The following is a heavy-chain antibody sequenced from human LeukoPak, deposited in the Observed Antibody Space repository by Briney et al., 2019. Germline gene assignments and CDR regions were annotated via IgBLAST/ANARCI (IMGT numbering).Heavy chain of an antibody. V-gene: IGHV4-59*11. D-gene: IGHD6-13*01. CDR1: GGSISRHY. Sequence: KASETLSHTCSVSGGSISRHYWTWIRQPPGKGLEWIGFVHHSGSTNYNPSLKSRVTTSLDTSKNQISLHLRSVTAADTAVYYCARPKAAGAFDYWGQGIRVIVSS. CDR2: VHHSGST. J-gene: IGHJ4*02. CDR3: ARPKAAGAFDY.